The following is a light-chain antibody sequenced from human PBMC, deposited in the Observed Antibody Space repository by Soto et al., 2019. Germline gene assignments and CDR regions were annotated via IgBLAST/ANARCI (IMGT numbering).Light chain of an antibody. V-gene: IGKV3-11*01. CDR2: DAS. CDR3: QQRSNWPPLVT. J-gene: IGKJ1*01. Sequence: ENVLKQSPATPSLYPGGKATPSCRASQSVSSYLAWYQQKPGQAPRLLIYDASNRATGIPARFSGSESGTDFTLTISSLEPEDFAVYYCQQRSNWPPLVTFGQGTKVDIK. CDR1: QSVSSY.